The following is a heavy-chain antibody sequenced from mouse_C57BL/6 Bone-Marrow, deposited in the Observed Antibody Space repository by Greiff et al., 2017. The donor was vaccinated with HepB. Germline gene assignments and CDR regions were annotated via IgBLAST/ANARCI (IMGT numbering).Heavy chain of an antibody. J-gene: IGHJ4*01. D-gene: IGHD6-1*01. V-gene: IGHV5-4*01. CDR2: ISDGGSYT. Sequence: DVHLVESGGGLVKPGGSLKLSCAASGFTFSSYAMSWVRQTPEKRLEWVATISDGGSYTYYPDNVKGRFTISRDNAKNNLYLQMSHLKSEDTAMYYCARGSYDYAMDYWGQGTSVTVSS. CDR1: GFTFSSYA. CDR3: ARGSYDYAMDY.